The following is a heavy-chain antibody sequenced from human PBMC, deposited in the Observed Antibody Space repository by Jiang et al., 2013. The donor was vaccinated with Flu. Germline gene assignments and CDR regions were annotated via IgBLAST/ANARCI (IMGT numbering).Heavy chain of an antibody. D-gene: IGHD5-18*01. Sequence: EVKKPGASVKVSCKASGYTFTDYYMNWVRQAPGQRLEWMGWINPNGGDTNYAQKFEGRVTMTRDTPISTAYMELSRLTSDDTAVYYCARDVADTSSSVWFDPWGQGTLVTVSS. V-gene: IGHV1-2*02. J-gene: IGHJ5*02. CDR1: GYTFTDYY. CDR3: ARDVADTSSSVWFDP. CDR2: INPNGGDT.